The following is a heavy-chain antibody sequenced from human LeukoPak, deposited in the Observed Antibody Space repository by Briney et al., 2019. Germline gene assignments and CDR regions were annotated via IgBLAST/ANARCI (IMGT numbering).Heavy chain of an antibody. Sequence: PSETLSLTCTVSGGSISSYYWSWIRQPPGKGLEWIGYIYYSGSTNYNPSLKSRVTISVDTSKNQFSLKLSSVTAADTAVYYCARLVSARYWFDPWGQGTLVTVSS. CDR3: ARLVSARYWFDP. D-gene: IGHD6-6*01. V-gene: IGHV4-59*08. CDR1: GGSISSYY. CDR2: IYYSGST. J-gene: IGHJ5*02.